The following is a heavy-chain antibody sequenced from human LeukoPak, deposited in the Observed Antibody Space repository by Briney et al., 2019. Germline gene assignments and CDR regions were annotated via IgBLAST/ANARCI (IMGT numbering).Heavy chain of an antibody. Sequence: GASVKVSCKASGYTFTSYDIKWVRQATRQGLEWMGWMNPNSGNTGYAQKFQGRVTITRNTSISTAYMELSSLRSEDTAVYYCARAQRRHYYDSSGYYYEDYWGQGTLVTVSS. CDR1: GYTFTSYD. D-gene: IGHD3-22*01. J-gene: IGHJ4*02. V-gene: IGHV1-8*03. CDR2: MNPNSGNT. CDR3: ARAQRRHYYDSSGYYYEDY.